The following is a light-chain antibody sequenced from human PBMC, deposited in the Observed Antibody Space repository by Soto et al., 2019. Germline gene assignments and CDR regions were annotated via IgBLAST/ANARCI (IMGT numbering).Light chain of an antibody. J-gene: IGKJ3*01. Sequence: DIQMTQSPSSLSASVGDRVTITCRASQTIIRYLNWYQQKPGRAPNLLIYAASSLQSGVLSRFSGSGSGTECTLTISSLQPEDFATYYCQQSYSTLFTFGPGTKVEIK. CDR1: QTIIRY. V-gene: IGKV1-39*01. CDR2: AAS. CDR3: QQSYSTLFT.